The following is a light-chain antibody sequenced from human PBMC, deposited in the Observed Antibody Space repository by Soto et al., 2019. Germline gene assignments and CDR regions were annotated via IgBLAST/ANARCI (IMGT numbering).Light chain of an antibody. V-gene: IGKV3-20*01. Sequence: EIVLTQSPGTLSLSPGERATLSCRASQSVNNNLAWYQQKLGQAPRVLIYGASTRATGIPARFTGSGSGTDFTLTISRLEPEDFAVYYCQQYGSSGTFGQGTKVDIK. J-gene: IGKJ1*01. CDR2: GAS. CDR3: QQYGSSGT. CDR1: QSVNNN.